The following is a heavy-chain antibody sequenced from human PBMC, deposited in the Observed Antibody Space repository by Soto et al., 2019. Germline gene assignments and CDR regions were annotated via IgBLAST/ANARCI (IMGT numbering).Heavy chain of an antibody. D-gene: IGHD6-19*01. J-gene: IGHJ4*02. V-gene: IGHV3-66*01. CDR1: GFTVSSNY. CDR2: IYSGGTT. CDR3: TNSGWSFDY. Sequence: EVQLVESGGGLVQPGGSLRLSCAASGFTVSSNYMSWVRQAPGKGLEWVSIIYSGGTTYYADSVKGRFTISRDNSKNTLYLQMNSLRAEDTAVFYCTNSGWSFDYWGQGTLVTVSS.